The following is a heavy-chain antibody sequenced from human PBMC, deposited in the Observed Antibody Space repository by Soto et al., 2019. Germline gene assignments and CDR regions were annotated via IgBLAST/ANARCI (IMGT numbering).Heavy chain of an antibody. Sequence: SETLSLTCTVSGGSISSGEYYWTWIRQPPGKGLEWIGYISYSGSTHYSPSLKSRVTITVDTSKNQFSLNLASVTAEDTAVYYCARGDGSGYQFFDYWGQGTPVTVSS. J-gene: IGHJ4*02. CDR2: ISYSGST. D-gene: IGHD3-22*01. V-gene: IGHV4-30-4*01. CDR1: GGSISSGEYY. CDR3: ARGDGSGYQFFDY.